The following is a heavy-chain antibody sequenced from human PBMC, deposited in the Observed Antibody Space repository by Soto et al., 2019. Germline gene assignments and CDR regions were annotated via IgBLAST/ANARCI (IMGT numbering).Heavy chain of an antibody. CDR3: AKTIHGNAFEI. CDR1: GFIFSSYG. V-gene: IGHV3-30*18. CDR2: ISYDGSNK. J-gene: IGHJ3*02. Sequence: QVQLVESGGGVVQPGRSLRLSCAASGFIFSSYGMYWVRQAPGKGLEWVAVISYDGSNKYYADSVKGRFTISRDNSKNTLYLQMNSLRAEDTAVDYCAKTIHGNAFEIWGQWTMVTVSS. D-gene: IGHD3-9*01.